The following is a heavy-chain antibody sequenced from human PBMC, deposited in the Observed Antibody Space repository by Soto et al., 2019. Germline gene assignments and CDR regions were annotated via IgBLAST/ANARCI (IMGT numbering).Heavy chain of an antibody. CDR1: G. CDR3: VYSFCCDCSHGICSSNHFGY. J-gene: IGHJ4*02. D-gene: IGHD2-8*01. V-gene: IGHV2-5*02. Sequence: GVGWIRQPPGKALEWLALIYWDDNKLFSPSLRSRLTITKDTSKNQVVLTMINVDPVDTGTYYCVYSFCCDCSHGICSSNHFGYWGQGTLVTVSS. CDR2: IYWDDNK.